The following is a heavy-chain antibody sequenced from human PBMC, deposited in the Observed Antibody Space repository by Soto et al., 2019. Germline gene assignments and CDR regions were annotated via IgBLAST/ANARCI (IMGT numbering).Heavy chain of an antibody. V-gene: IGHV4-4*02. CDR2: IYHSGST. CDR3: ARGGTGDLGA. CDR1: GDSISSTNW. Sequence: QVQLQESGPGQVKPSGTLSLTCAVSGDSISSTNWWTWVRQPPGKGLVWIGEIYHSGSTNYNPSLKSRVTISVDMSKNQFSLKLTSVTAADTAVYYCARGGTGDLGAWGQGTLVTVSS. J-gene: IGHJ5*02. D-gene: IGHD7-27*01.